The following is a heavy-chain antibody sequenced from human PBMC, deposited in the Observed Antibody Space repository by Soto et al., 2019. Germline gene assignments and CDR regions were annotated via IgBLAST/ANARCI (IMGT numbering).Heavy chain of an antibody. J-gene: IGHJ5*02. CDR3: ARDSPRGFDP. V-gene: IGHV4-4*02. CDR2: TYHSGTT. CDR1: GDSINNSHW. Sequence: SETLSLTCAVSGDSINNSHWWSWVRQPPGKGLEWIGETYHSGTTNYNPSLKTRVTISVDTSKNQFSLKMNSVTAADTAVYYCARDSPRGFDPWGQGTLVTVSS.